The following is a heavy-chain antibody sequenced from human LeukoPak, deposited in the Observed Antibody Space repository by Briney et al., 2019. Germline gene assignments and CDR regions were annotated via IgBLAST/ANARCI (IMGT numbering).Heavy chain of an antibody. D-gene: IGHD2-2*01. J-gene: IGHJ5*02. V-gene: IGHV3-23*01. CDR2: ISGSGGST. Sequence: GGSLRLSCAASGFTFSSYAMSWVRQAPGKGLEWVSAISGSGGSTYYADSVKGRFTVSRDNAKNSLYLQMNSLRAEDTAVYYCARDRGHCSSTSCLNWFDPWGQGTLVTVSS. CDR1: GFTFSSYA. CDR3: ARDRGHCSSTSCLNWFDP.